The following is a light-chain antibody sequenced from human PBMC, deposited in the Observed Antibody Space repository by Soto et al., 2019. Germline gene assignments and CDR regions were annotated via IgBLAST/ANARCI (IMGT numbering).Light chain of an antibody. CDR2: ECF. V-gene: IGLV2-23*01. CDR3: CSYEPGGTNVV. CDR1: SSDVGSYSL. Sequence: QSALTQPASVSGSPGQSITISCTGISSDVGSYSLVSWYQQHPGQAPKLMIYECFKRASGLSDRFSGSESGNTASLTISGLQSEDEADYYCCSYEPGGTNVVIGGGTKVTVL. J-gene: IGLJ2*01.